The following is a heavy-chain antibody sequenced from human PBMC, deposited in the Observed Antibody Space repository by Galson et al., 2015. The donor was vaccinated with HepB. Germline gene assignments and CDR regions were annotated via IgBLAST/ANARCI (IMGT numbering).Heavy chain of an antibody. Sequence: QSGAEVKKPGESLKISCKGSGYSFTGYWIGWVRQMPGKGLEWMGIIYPGDSDTRYSPPFQGQVTISADKSISTAYLQWSSLKASDTAMYYCARVIVVTTVDPYAFDIWGQGTMVTVSS. J-gene: IGHJ3*02. CDR3: ARVIVVTTVDPYAFDI. CDR2: IYPGDSDT. V-gene: IGHV5-51*03. CDR1: GYSFTGYW. D-gene: IGHD2-2*01.